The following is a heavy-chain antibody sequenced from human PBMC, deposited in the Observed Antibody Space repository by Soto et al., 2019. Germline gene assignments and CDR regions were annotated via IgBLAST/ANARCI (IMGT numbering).Heavy chain of an antibody. D-gene: IGHD3-16*01. CDR3: AREGGESSDGLYYFDS. V-gene: IGHV4-30-4*01. CDR1: GGSTCSDNY. CDR2: IYYSGNT. Sequence: PSVTLSLTCTVSGGSTCSDNYWSWIRQPPGKGLEWIGHIYYSGNTDYNPSLKSRLAISIDTSKNQFSLKLSSVTAADTAVYFCAREGGESSDGLYYFDSWGQGSLVTVSS. J-gene: IGHJ4*02.